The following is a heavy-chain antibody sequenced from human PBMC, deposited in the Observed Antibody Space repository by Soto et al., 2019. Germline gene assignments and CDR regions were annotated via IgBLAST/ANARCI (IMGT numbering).Heavy chain of an antibody. V-gene: IGHV4-59*01. CDR2: IYYSGST. J-gene: IGHJ6*02. CDR3: ARSGEDYYYGMDV. CDR1: GGSISSYY. D-gene: IGHD2-15*01. Sequence: PSETLSLTCTVSGGSISSYYWSWIRQPPGKGLEWIGYIYYSGSTNYNPSLKSRVTISVDTSKNQFSLKLSSVTAADTAVYYCARSGEDYYYGMDVWGQGTTVTVSS.